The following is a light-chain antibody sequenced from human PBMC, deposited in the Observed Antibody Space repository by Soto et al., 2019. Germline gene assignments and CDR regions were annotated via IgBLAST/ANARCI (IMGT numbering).Light chain of an antibody. CDR2: EVS. Sequence: QSALTQPASVSGSPGQSITISCTGTSSDVGAHKHVSWYQQHPGKAPKLMIYEVSNRPSGVSNRFSGSKSGNTASLSISGLQTEDEGDYYCESYSTTTTHWAFGGGTKVTVL. CDR3: ESYSTTTTHWA. V-gene: IGLV2-14*01. CDR1: SSDVGAHKH. J-gene: IGLJ3*02.